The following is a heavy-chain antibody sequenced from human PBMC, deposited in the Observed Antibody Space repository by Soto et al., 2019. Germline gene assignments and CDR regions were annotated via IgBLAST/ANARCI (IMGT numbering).Heavy chain of an antibody. D-gene: IGHD5-18*01. J-gene: IGHJ4*02. CDR3: ARPLGYSYGSGY. CDR2: INAGNGNT. CDR1: GYTFTSYA. Sequence: SSVKVSCKASGYTFTSYAMHWVRQAPGQRLEWMGWINAGNGNTKYSQKFQGRVTITRDTSASTAYMELGSLRSEDTAVYYCARPLGYSYGSGYWGQGTLVTVSS. V-gene: IGHV1-3*01.